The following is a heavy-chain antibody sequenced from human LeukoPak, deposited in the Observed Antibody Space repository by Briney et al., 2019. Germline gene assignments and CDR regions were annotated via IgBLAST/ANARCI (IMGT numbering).Heavy chain of an antibody. CDR2: IYYSGST. CDR1: GGSISSYY. D-gene: IGHD3-10*01. V-gene: IGHV4-59*01. J-gene: IGHJ4*02. CDR3: ARTGGRDLWFGELVDY. Sequence: SETLSLTCTVSGGSISSYYWSWIRQPPGKGLEWIGYIYYSGSTNYNPSLKSRVTISVDTSKNQFSLKLSSVTAADTAVYYCARTGGRDLWFGELVDYWGQGTLVTVSS.